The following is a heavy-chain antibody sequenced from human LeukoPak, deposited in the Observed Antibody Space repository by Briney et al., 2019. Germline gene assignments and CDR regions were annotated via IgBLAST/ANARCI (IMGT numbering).Heavy chain of an antibody. J-gene: IGHJ4*02. Sequence: SGGSLRLSCAASGFTFSSYSMNWVRQAPGKGLEWVSCISSSSSTIYYADSVKGRFTISRDNAKNSLYLQMNSLRAEDTAVYYCARGAYYYEDWGQGTLVTVSS. CDR2: ISSSSSTI. CDR3: ARGAYYYED. V-gene: IGHV3-48*01. CDR1: GFTFSSYS.